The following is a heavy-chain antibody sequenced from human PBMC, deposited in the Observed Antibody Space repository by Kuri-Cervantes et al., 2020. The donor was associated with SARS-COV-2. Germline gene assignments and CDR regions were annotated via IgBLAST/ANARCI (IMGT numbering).Heavy chain of an antibody. D-gene: IGHD3-16*02. CDR1: GYTFTSYG. J-gene: IGHJ5*02. CDR3: ARETTYYDYVWGSYRYGWFDP. CDR2: ISDYNGNT. Sequence: ASVKVSCKASGYTFTSYGISWVRQAPGQGLEWMGWISDYNGNTNYAQKLQGRVTMTTDTSTSTAYMELRSLRSDDTAVYYCARETTYYDYVWGSYRYGWFDPWGQGTLVTVSS. V-gene: IGHV1-18*01.